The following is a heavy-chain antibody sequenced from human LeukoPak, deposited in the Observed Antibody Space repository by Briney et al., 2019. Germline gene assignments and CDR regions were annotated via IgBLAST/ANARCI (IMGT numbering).Heavy chain of an antibody. Sequence: PGRSLRLSCAASGFTFSSYGMHWVRQAPGKGLEWVAVIWYDGSNKYYADSVKGRFTISRDNAKNSLYLQMNSLRAEDTAVYYCARDHGAVAGTNGFDYWGQGTLVTVSS. CDR1: GFTFSSYG. CDR3: ARDHGAVAGTNGFDY. CDR2: IWYDGSNK. J-gene: IGHJ4*02. D-gene: IGHD6-19*01. V-gene: IGHV3-33*01.